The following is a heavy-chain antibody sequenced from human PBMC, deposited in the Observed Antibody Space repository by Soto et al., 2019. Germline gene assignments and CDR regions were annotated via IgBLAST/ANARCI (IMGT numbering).Heavy chain of an antibody. CDR1: GDSITSNSYF. D-gene: IGHD2-21*02. V-gene: IGHV2-5*02. J-gene: IGHJ5*02. CDR3: AHRPISHGACRTDP. Sequence: TLSLTCTVSGDSITSNSYFWAWIRQPPGKALEWLALIFWDDDKRYSPSVKTRLTITKDTSKNQVVLTMTNMDPVDTATYYCAHRPISHGACRTDPWGQRSLVTVSS. CDR2: IFWDDDK.